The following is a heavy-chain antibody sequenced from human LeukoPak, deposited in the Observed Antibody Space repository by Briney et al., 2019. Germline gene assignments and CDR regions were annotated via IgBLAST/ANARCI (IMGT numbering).Heavy chain of an antibody. CDR2: IIPIFGTA. Sequence: ASVKVSCKASGGTFSSYAISWVRQAPGQGLEWMGGIIPIFGTANYAQKFQGRATITADESTSTAYMEPSSLRSEDTAVYYCARDGKTIFGVVTPYNWFDPWGQGTLVTVSS. J-gene: IGHJ5*02. V-gene: IGHV1-69*13. CDR1: GGTFSSYA. CDR3: ARDGKTIFGVVTPYNWFDP. D-gene: IGHD3-3*01.